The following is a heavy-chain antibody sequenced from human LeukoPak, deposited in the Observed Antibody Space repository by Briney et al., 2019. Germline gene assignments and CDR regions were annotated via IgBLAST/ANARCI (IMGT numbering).Heavy chain of an antibody. J-gene: IGHJ6*02. CDR2: ISYDGSNK. CDR1: GFTFSSYA. D-gene: IGHD3-10*01. V-gene: IGHV3-30-3*01. Sequence: GGSLRLSCAASGFTFSSYAMHWVRQAPGKGLEWVAVISYDGSNKYYADSVKGRFTISRDNSKNTLYLQMNSLRAEDTAVYYCARNAARVRGVIGYYYYGMDVWGQGTTVTVSS. CDR3: ARNAARVRGVIGYYYYGMDV.